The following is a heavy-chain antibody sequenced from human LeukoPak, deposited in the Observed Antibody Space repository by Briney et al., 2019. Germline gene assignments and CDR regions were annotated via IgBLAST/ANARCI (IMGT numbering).Heavy chain of an antibody. D-gene: IGHD4-23*01. V-gene: IGHV3-66*01. J-gene: IGHJ6*02. Sequence: PGGSLRLSCAASGFTVSSNYMSWVRQAPGKGLEWVSVIYSGGSTYYADSVKGRFTISRDNSKNTLYLQMNSLRAEDTAVYYCAKDNTPGGYSDERASYGLDVWGQGTTVTVSS. CDR2: IYSGGST. CDR1: GFTVSSNY. CDR3: AKDNTPGGYSDERASYGLDV.